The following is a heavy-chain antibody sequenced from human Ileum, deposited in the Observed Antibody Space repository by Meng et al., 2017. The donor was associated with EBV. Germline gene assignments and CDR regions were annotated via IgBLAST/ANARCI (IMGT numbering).Heavy chain of an antibody. CDR2: IHYNGGT. J-gene: IGHJ4*02. CDR1: GGSIITSSYF. D-gene: IGHD3-22*01. V-gene: IGHV4-39*06. CDR3: ARNVPGTSAYYD. Sequence: RPRLGASGPRRVKTSGTLSPTCTGYGGSIITSSYFWGWNRQTPGKGLEWIGSIHYNGGTAYNPSLQSRVTMSVDTSKNQFSLRLTSVTAADTAVYYCARNVPGTSAYYDWGQGTLVTVSS.